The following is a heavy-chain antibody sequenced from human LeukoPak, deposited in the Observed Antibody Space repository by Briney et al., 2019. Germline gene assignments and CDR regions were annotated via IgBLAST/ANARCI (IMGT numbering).Heavy chain of an antibody. CDR2: ISSDGTIT. V-gene: IGHV3-74*01. J-gene: IGHJ4*02. CDR1: GFTFSTYW. CDR3: ARDSIAEAGDIDF. Sequence: GGSLRLSCAASGFTFSTYWMHWVRQAPGKGLVWVSLISSDGTITTYADSVKGRFTISRDNARNTLYLQMNSLRADDTAVYYCARDSIAEAGDIDFWGRGTLVTVSS. D-gene: IGHD6-19*01.